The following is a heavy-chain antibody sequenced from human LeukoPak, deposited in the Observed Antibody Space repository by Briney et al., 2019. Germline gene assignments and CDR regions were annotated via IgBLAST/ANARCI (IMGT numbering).Heavy chain of an antibody. CDR1: GFTFDDYG. Sequence: GGSVRLSCAASGFTFDDYGMSWVRQAPGKGLEWVSGINWNGGSTGYADSVKGRFTISRDNAKNSLYLQMNSLRAEDTALYYCARSGERYLGYSYGIDYWGQGTPVTVSS. CDR2: INWNGGST. J-gene: IGHJ4*02. CDR3: ARSGERYLGYSYGIDY. V-gene: IGHV3-20*04. D-gene: IGHD5-18*01.